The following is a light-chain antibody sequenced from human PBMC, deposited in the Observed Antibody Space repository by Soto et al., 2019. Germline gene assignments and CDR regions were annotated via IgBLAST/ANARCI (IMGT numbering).Light chain of an antibody. CDR2: SAS. CDR3: HHFGSLPET. Sequence: EVVLTQSPGTLSLSPGDRVTLSCRASQSVASSYLAWYQQKPGRAPRLLFYSASSRATGIPDRFSGSGSGTDFTRTIRRLEPEDLAVYYCHHFGSLPETFGQGANVE. CDR1: QSVASSY. J-gene: IGKJ1*01. V-gene: IGKV3-20*01.